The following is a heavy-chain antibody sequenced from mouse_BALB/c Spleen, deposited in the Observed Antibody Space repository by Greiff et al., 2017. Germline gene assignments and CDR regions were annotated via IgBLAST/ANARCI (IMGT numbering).Heavy chain of an antibody. CDR3: ARRVSGNSYYYAMDY. V-gene: IGHV5-12-2*01. J-gene: IGHJ4*01. Sequence: EVKLVESGGGLVQPGGSLKLSCAASGFTFSSYTMSWVRQTPGKRLEWVAYISNGGGSTYYPDTVKGRFTISRDNAKNTLYLQMSSLKSEDTAMYYCARRVSGNSYYYAMDYWGQGTSVTVSS. CDR1: GFTFSSYT. D-gene: IGHD1-3*01. CDR2: ISNGGGST.